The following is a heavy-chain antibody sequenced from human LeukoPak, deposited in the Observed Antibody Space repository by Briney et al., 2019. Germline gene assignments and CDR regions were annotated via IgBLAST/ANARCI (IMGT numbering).Heavy chain of an antibody. J-gene: IGHJ6*02. CDR3: ARGIVVVVAATRGYYYGMDV. D-gene: IGHD2-15*01. Sequence: GASVKVSCKASGGTFSSYAISWVRQAPGQGLEWMGGIIPIFGTANYAQKFQGRVTITADESTSTAYMELSSLRSEDTAVYYCARGIVVVVAATRGYYYGMDVWGQGTTVTVSS. V-gene: IGHV1-69*01. CDR2: IIPIFGTA. CDR1: GGTFSSYA.